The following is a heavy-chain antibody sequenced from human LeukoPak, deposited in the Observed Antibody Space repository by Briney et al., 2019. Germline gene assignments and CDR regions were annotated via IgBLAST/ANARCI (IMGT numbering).Heavy chain of an antibody. J-gene: IGHJ4*02. V-gene: IGHV4-39*07. CDR1: GGSVSTSDYY. CDR2: VFYTGRT. CDR3: ARDFDS. Sequence: PSETLSLTCAVSGGSVSTSDYYWGWIRQSPVKGLEWIGDVFYTGRTNFNPSIRGRATISIDTSKKQFSLTLTYVTAADSAVDYCARDFDSWGQGTLVTVSS.